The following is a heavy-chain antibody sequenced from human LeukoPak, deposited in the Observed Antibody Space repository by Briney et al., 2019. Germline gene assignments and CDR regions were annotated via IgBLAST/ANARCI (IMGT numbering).Heavy chain of an antibody. CDR3: GLAAAEGQFDY. D-gene: IGHD6-13*01. CDR2: MNPNSGNT. Sequence: ASVKVSCEASGYTFTSYDINWVRQATGQGLEWMGWMNPNSGNTGYAQKFQGRVTMTRNTSISTAYMELSSLRSEDTAVYYCGLAAAEGQFDYWGQGTLVTVSS. V-gene: IGHV1-8*01. CDR1: GYTFTSYD. J-gene: IGHJ4*02.